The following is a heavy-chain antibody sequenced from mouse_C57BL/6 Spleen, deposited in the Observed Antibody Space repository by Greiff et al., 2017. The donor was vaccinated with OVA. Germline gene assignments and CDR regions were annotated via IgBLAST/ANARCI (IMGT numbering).Heavy chain of an antibody. CDR3: VRDSYYDDDWAMDY. Sequence: EVQLVESGGGLVQPKGSLKLSCAASGFTFNTYAMHWVRQAPGKGLEWVARIRSKSSNYATYYADSVKDRFTISRDDSQSMLYLQMNNLKTEDTARYYCVRDSYYDDDWAMDYWGQGTSVTVSS. D-gene: IGHD2-4*01. CDR2: IRSKSSNYAT. J-gene: IGHJ4*01. CDR1: GFTFNTYA. V-gene: IGHV10-3*01.